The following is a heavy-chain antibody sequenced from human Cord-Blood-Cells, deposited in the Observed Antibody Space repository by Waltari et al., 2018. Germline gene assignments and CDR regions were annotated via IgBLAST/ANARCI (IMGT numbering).Heavy chain of an antibody. J-gene: IGHJ4*02. CDR2: RWYDGSNK. D-gene: IGHD4-17*01. V-gene: IGHV3-33*01. Sequence: QVQLVESGGGVVQPGRSLRLSCAASGFTFSSYGMHWVRQAPGKGLEWVAVRWYDGSNKYYADSVKGRFTISRDNSKNTLYLQMNSLRAEDTVVYYCARGPVSHFDYWGQGTLVTVSS. CDR3: ARGPVSHFDY. CDR1: GFTFSSYG.